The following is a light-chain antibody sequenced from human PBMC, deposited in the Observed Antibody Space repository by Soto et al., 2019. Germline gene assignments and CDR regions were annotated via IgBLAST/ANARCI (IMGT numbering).Light chain of an antibody. CDR2: DAS. V-gene: IGKV1-5*01. J-gene: IGKJ1*01. Sequence: DIQMNQSPSTLSASVGDRVTITCRASQSISTRLAWYQQKPGKAPKLLIYDASSLEGGVPSRFSGSASGTEFTLTISSLQPDDFATYYCQQYNSYSTFSQGTKVDIK. CDR1: QSISTR. CDR3: QQYNSYST.